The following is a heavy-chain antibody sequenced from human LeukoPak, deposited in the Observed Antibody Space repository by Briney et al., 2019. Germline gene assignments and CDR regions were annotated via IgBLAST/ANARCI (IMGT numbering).Heavy chain of an antibody. Sequence: GASVKVSCKVSGYTLTELSMHWVRQAPGKGLEWMGGFDPEVGETIYAQKFQGRVTMTEDTSTDTVYMELSRLRSEDTAVYYCARFAVHRRLAVNGQFGLDYWGQGTLVTVSS. V-gene: IGHV1-24*01. D-gene: IGHD6-19*01. J-gene: IGHJ4*02. CDR3: ARFAVHRRLAVNGQFGLDY. CDR2: FDPEVGET. CDR1: GYTLTELS.